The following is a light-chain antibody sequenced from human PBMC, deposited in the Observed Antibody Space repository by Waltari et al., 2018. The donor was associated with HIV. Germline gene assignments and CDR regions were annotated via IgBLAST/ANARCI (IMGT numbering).Light chain of an antibody. CDR1: SSKIGNLY. Sequence: QSVLPQPPSVSAAPGQKVTISCSETSSKIGNLYVSWFQHLPGTAPKLLIYDNNKRPSGIPDRFSGSKSGTTATLGITGLQTGDEADYYCGRWDSSLSGHWVFGGGTKLTVL. CDR2: DNN. CDR3: GRWDSSLSGHWV. J-gene: IGLJ3*02. V-gene: IGLV1-51*01.